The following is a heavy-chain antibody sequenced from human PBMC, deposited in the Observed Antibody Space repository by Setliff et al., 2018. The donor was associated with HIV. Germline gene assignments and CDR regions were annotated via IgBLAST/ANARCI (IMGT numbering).Heavy chain of an antibody. CDR1: GYTFTSYA. V-gene: IGHV1-3*01. D-gene: IGHD3-22*01. CDR3: ARVPRWYYYDSSGSPDY. Sequence: ASVKVSCKASGYTFTSYAMHWVRQAPGQRLEGMGWINAGNGNTKYSQKFQGRVTITRDTSASTDYMELSSLRSEDTAGYYCARVPRWYYYDSSGSPDYWGQGTLVTVSS. CDR2: INAGNGNT. J-gene: IGHJ4*02.